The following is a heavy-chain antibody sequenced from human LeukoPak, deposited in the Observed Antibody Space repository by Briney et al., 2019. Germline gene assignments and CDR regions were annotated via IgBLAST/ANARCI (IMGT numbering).Heavy chain of an antibody. J-gene: IGHJ4*02. CDR1: GFTFNSYS. Sequence: GGSLRLSCVVSGFTFNSYSMSWVRQAPGKGLEWVSSISGSSSYIYYADSVKGRFTISRDNAKNSLYLQMNNLRAEDTAVYYCARRAGDYSHPYDYWGQGTLVTVSS. CDR3: ARRAGDYSHPYDY. V-gene: IGHV3-21*04. CDR2: ISGSSSYI. D-gene: IGHD3-22*01.